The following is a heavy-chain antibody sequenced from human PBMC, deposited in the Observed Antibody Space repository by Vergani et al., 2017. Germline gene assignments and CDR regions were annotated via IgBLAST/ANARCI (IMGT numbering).Heavy chain of an antibody. J-gene: IGHJ5*02. CDR3: AKDRSKLWFGEPRVSDWFDP. D-gene: IGHD3-10*01. V-gene: IGHV3-30*18. Sequence: QVQLVESGGGVVQPGRSLRLSCAASGFTFSSYGMHWVRQAPGKGLEWVAVISLDGSNKYYADSVKGRFTIASGNSKSTLYLQMNSLRAEYTAVYYCAKDRSKLWFGEPRVSDWFDPWGQGTLVTVSS. CDR1: GFTFSSYG. CDR2: ISLDGSNK.